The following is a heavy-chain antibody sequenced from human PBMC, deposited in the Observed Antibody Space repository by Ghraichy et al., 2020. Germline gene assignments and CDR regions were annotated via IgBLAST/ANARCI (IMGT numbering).Heavy chain of an antibody. CDR1: GFTFSSYA. Sequence: GESLNISCAASGFTFSSYAMHWVRQAPGKGLEWVAVISYDGSNKYYADSVKGRFTISRDNSKNTLYLQMNSLRAEDTAVYYCARDRIQLWSEYYFDYWGQGTLVTVSS. D-gene: IGHD5-18*01. V-gene: IGHV3-30-3*01. CDR3: ARDRIQLWSEYYFDY. CDR2: ISYDGSNK. J-gene: IGHJ4*02.